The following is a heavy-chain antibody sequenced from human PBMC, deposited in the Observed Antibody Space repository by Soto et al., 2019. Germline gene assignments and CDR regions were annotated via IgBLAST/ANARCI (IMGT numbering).Heavy chain of an antibody. Sequence: ASVKVSCKASRYTFTSYDINWVRQATGQGLEWMGWMNPNSGNTGYAQKFQGRVTMTRNTSISTAYMELSSLRSEDTAVYYCARGEYYDFWSGYPYYYGMDVWGQGTTVTVSS. CDR2: MNPNSGNT. J-gene: IGHJ6*02. CDR3: ARGEYYDFWSGYPYYYGMDV. CDR1: RYTFTSYD. V-gene: IGHV1-8*01. D-gene: IGHD3-3*01.